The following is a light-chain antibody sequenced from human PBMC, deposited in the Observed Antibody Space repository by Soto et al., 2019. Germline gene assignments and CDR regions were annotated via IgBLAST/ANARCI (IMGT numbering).Light chain of an antibody. CDR2: DAS. Sequence: DIQMTQSPSTLSSSLGDRVTITCRASQSISSWLAWYQQKPGKAPKLLIYDASNLESGVPSRFSGSGSGTVFTLTISSLQPDDFATYYCQKYNSYPINFGQGTRLEIK. CDR3: QKYNSYPIN. CDR1: QSISSW. J-gene: IGKJ5*01. V-gene: IGKV1-5*01.